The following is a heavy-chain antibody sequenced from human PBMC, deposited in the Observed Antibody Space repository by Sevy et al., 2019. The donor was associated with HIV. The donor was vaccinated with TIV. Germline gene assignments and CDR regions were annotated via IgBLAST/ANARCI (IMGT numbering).Heavy chain of an antibody. V-gene: IGHV3-21*01. CDR2: ISSSSSYI. Sequence: GGSLRLSCAASAFTFSSYSMNWVRQAPGNGLEWVSSISSSSSYIYYADSVKGRFTISRDNAKNSLYLQMNSLRAEDTAVYYCARDACSGGSCYGDYWGQGTLVTVSS. J-gene: IGHJ4*02. D-gene: IGHD2-15*01. CDR3: ARDACSGGSCYGDY. CDR1: AFTFSSYS.